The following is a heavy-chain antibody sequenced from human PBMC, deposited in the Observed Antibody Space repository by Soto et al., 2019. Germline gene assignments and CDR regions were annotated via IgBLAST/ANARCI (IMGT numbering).Heavy chain of an antibody. CDR1: GGTFSSYT. CDR2: IIPILGIA. V-gene: IGHV1-69*02. Sequence: QVQLVQSGAEVKKPGSSVKVSCKASGGTFSSYTISWVRQAPGQGLEWMGRIIPILGIANYAQKFQGRVTITXAKCTXXAYMELSSLRSEDTAVYYCASRPSYYDILTASVDYWGQGTLVTVSS. CDR3: ASRPSYYDILTASVDY. J-gene: IGHJ4*02. D-gene: IGHD3-9*01.